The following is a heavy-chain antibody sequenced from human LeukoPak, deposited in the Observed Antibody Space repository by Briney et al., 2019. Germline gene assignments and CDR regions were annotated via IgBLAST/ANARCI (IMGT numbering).Heavy chain of an antibody. D-gene: IGHD1-26*01. V-gene: IGHV3-11*01. CDR2: ISSSGSTI. J-gene: IGHJ6*02. CDR3: ARAVGAMVVFYYGMDV. CDR1: GFTFSDYY. Sequence: LGGSLRLSCAASGFTFSDYYMSWIRQAPGKGLEWVSYISSSGSTIYYADSVKGRFTISRDNAKNSLYLQMNSLRAEDTAVYYCARAVGAMVVFYYGMDVWGQGTTVTVSS.